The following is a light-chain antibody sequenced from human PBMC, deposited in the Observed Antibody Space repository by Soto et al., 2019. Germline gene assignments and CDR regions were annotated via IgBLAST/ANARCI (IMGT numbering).Light chain of an antibody. J-gene: IGKJ2*01. CDR2: TSS. CDR3: QQIYITPYT. Sequence: DIQMTQSPSSLSVSVGDRVTITCRASQSINRYLNWYQQKPGKAPKLLIYTSSNLQSGVPSRFSCSESGTDFTLTISSLKPEDFATYFCQQIYITPYTFGQGTKLESK. V-gene: IGKV1-39*01. CDR1: QSINRY.